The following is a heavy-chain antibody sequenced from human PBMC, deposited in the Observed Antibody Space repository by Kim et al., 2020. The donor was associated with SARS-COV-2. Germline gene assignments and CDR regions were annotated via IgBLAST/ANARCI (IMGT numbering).Heavy chain of an antibody. J-gene: IGHJ4*02. CDR3: TTVSMR. V-gene: IGHV3-15*01. CDR1: GIPFSNAW. D-gene: IGHD2-2*01. CDR2: IKSETDGGTA. Sequence: GGSLRLSCAVSGIPFSNAWFNWVRQSPGKGLEWVARIKSETDGGTADLAAPVKGRFAISRDDSKNTLYLLMNNVKTDDSAVYYCTTVSMRWGQGTLVTVS.